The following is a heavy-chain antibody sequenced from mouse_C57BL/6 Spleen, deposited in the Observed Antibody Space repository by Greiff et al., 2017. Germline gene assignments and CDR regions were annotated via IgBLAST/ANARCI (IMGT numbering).Heavy chain of an antibody. CDR3: ARDYGRPYAMDY. D-gene: IGHD1-1*01. CDR1: GYAFTNYL. Sequence: QVQLQQSGAELVRPGTSVKVSCKASGYAFTNYLIEWVKQRPGQGLEWIGVINPGSGGTNYNEKFKGKATLTADKSSSTAYMQLSSLTSEDAAVYVCARDYGRPYAMDYWGQGTSATVSS. J-gene: IGHJ4*01. CDR2: INPGSGGT. V-gene: IGHV1-54*01.